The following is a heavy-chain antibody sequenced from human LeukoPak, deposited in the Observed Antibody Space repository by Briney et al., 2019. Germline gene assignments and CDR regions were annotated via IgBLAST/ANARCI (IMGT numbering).Heavy chain of an antibody. CDR1: GFTFSTYN. CDR2: ISSSSNYI. Sequence: GGSLRLSCAASGFTFSTYNMNWVRQAPGKGLEWVSSISSSSNYIYYADSVKGRFTISRDNAKNSLYVQMNSLRAEDTDVYYCARDVGASAPDAFDIWGQGTMVTVSS. D-gene: IGHD1-26*01. J-gene: IGHJ3*02. V-gene: IGHV3-21*01. CDR3: ARDVGASAPDAFDI.